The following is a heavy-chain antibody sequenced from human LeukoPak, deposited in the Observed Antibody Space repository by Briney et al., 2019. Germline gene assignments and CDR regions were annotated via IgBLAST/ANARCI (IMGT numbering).Heavy chain of an antibody. CDR3: ASSLPLGYCSSTSCPPAY. Sequence: ASVKVSCKVSGYTLTELSMHWVRQAPGKGLEWMGGFDPEDGETIYAQKFQGRVTMTEDTSTDTAYMELSSLRSEDTAVYYCASSLPLGYCSSTSCPPAYWGQGTLGTVS. CDR1: GYTLTELS. D-gene: IGHD2-2*01. CDR2: FDPEDGET. V-gene: IGHV1-24*01. J-gene: IGHJ4*02.